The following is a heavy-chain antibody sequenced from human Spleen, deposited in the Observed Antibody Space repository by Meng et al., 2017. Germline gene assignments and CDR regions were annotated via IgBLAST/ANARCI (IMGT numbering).Heavy chain of an antibody. CDR2: IYLGDSDT. J-gene: IGHJ4*02. V-gene: IGHV5-51*01. CDR1: GFSFTSYW. Sequence: GASLMISCKGSGFSFTSYWIAWVRQMPGKGLEWMGVIYLGDSDTRYSPSFQGQVTISADKSINTAYLQWSSLRASDTAMYYCARLGYCSGGTCYEYYSDYWGQGTLVTVSS. D-gene: IGHD2-15*01. CDR3: ARLGYCSGGTCYEYYSDY.